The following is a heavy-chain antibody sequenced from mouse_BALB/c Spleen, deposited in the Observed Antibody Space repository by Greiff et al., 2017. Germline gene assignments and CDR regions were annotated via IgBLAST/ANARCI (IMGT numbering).Heavy chain of an antibody. CDR2: INPYNDGT. V-gene: IGHV1-14*01. J-gene: IGHJ4*01. D-gene: IGHD2-4*01. Sequence: EVQLQQSGPELVKPGASVKMSCKASGYTFTSYVMHWVKQKPGQGLEWIGYINPYNDGTKYNEKFKGKATLTSDKSSSTAYMELSSLTSEDSAVYYCARGGYDYDGDYAMDYWGQGTSVTVSS. CDR3: ARGGYDYDGDYAMDY. CDR1: GYTFTSYV.